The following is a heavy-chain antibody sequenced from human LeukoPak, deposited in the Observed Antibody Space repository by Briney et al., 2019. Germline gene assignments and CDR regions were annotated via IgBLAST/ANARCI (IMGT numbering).Heavy chain of an antibody. CDR1: GFTFSSYW. J-gene: IGHJ4*02. Sequence: PGGSLRLSCAASGFTFSSYWMSWVRQAPGKGLEWVANIKQDGSDKNYVDSVKGRFTISRDNAENSLYPQMNSLRAEDTAVYYCARHSRSSSGYWGQGTLVTVSS. CDR3: ARHSRSSSGY. D-gene: IGHD6-19*01. V-gene: IGHV3-7*01. CDR2: IKQDGSDK.